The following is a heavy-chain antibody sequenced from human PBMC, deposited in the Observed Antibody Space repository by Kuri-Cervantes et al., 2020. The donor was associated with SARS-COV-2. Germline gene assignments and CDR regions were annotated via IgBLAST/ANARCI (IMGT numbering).Heavy chain of an antibody. CDR1: GGSISSYY. Sequence: SETLSLTCTVSGGSISSYYWSWIRQPPGKGLEWIGYIYYSGSTYYNPSLKSRVTISVDTSKNQFSLKLSSVTAADTAVYYCARVGVYCSSTSCYPNWFDPWGQGTLVTVSS. V-gene: IGHV4-59*08. J-gene: IGHJ5*02. CDR3: ARVGVYCSSTSCYPNWFDP. CDR2: IYYSGST. D-gene: IGHD2-2*01.